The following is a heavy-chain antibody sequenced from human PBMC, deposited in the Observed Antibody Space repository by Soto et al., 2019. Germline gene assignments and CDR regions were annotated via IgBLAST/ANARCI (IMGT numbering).Heavy chain of an antibody. Sequence: EVQLVESGGGLVQPGGSLRLSCAASGFTFSSFWMNWVRPAPGKGLEWVANIRQDGSEKYYVDSVKGRFTISRDNGENSLYLQLNSLTSEDTAVYYCARERTTMVRALDVWGQGTTVNVSS. CDR1: GFTFSSFW. D-gene: IGHD3-10*01. V-gene: IGHV3-7*01. J-gene: IGHJ6*02. CDR2: IRQDGSEK. CDR3: ARERTTMVRALDV.